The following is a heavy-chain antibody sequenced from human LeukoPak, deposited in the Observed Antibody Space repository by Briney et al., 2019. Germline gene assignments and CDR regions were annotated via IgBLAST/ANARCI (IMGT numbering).Heavy chain of an antibody. Sequence: PSETLSLTCTVSGYSISGGYYWGWIRQPLGKGLEWIGTIFQSVSTYYNPSLKSRVTTSVDTSKNQFSLKLSSVTAADTAVYYCARNNSNGFDFWSQGTLVTVSS. CDR2: IFQSVST. J-gene: IGHJ4*02. V-gene: IGHV4-38-2*02. CDR1: GYSISGGYY. CDR3: ARNNSNGFDF. D-gene: IGHD6-19*01.